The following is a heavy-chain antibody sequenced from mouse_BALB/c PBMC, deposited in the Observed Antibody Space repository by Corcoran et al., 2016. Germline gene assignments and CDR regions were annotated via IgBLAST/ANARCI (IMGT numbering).Heavy chain of an antibody. V-gene: IGHV1S136*01. J-gene: IGHJ3*01. CDR1: GYTFPSYV. CDR2: INPYNDGT. Sequence: EVRLQQSGPELVKPGASVKMSCKASGYTFPSYVMPWVKQKPGQGHEWIGYINPYNDGTKYNEKFKGKATLPSDKASSTAYMELSSLTSEDSAVYYCAREVFAYWGQGTLVTVSA. CDR3: AREVFAY.